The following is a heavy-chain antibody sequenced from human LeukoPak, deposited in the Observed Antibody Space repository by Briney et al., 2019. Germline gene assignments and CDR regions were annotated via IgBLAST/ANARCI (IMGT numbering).Heavy chain of an antibody. CDR2: IYYSGST. Sequence: SETLSLTCTVSGGSISSYYWSWLRQPPGKGLEWIGYIYYSGSTKYNPSFKSRVTISVDTSNNQFSLKLISVTAADTAVYYCATVVRDDILTGYYIDYWGQGTLVTVSS. V-gene: IGHV4-59*01. CDR1: GGSISSYY. D-gene: IGHD3-9*01. CDR3: ATVVRDDILTGYYIDY. J-gene: IGHJ4*02.